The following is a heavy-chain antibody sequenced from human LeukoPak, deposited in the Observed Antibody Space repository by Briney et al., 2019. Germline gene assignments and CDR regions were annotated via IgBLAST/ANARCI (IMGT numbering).Heavy chain of an antibody. J-gene: IGHJ6*02. V-gene: IGHV3-21*01. CDR3: ARFRYSGYRYGMDV. CDR1: GFTFSSYS. D-gene: IGHD5-12*01. Sequence: GGSLRLSCAASGFTFSSYSMNWVRQAPGKGLEWVSSISSSSSYIYYAGSVKGRFAISRDNAKNSLYLQMNSLRAEDTAVYYCARFRYSGYRYGMDVWGQGTTVTVSS. CDR2: ISSSSSYI.